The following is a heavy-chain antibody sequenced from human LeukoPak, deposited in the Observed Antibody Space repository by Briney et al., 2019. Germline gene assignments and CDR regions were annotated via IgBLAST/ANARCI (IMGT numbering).Heavy chain of an antibody. CDR1: GESFSDYY. Sequence: SETLSLTCAVYGESFSDYYWSWIRQPPGKGLEWVGEINHSGSTNYNPSLKSRVTISVDTSKNQFSLKLSSVTAADTAVYYCVLTMVRGVIISDAFDIWGQGTMVTVSS. J-gene: IGHJ3*02. V-gene: IGHV4-34*01. D-gene: IGHD3-10*01. CDR2: INHSGST. CDR3: VLTMVRGVIISDAFDI.